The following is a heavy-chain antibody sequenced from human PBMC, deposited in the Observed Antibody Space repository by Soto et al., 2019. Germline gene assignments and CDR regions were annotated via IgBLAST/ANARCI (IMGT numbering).Heavy chain of an antibody. CDR3: ARAHGSDREGMGFDY. V-gene: IGHV4-4*02. Sequence: SETLSLTCAVSGGSISNSNWWSWVRQPPGKGLEWIGEIYHSGSTNYNPSLKSRVTISVDTSKNQFSLKLSSVTAADTAVYYCARAHGSDREGMGFDYWGQGTLVTVSS. CDR1: GGSISNSNW. CDR2: IYHSGST. J-gene: IGHJ4*02. D-gene: IGHD1-26*01.